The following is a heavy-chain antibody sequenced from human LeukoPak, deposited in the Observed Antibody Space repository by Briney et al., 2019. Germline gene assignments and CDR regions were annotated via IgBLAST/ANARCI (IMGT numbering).Heavy chain of an antibody. D-gene: IGHD2-15*01. CDR1: GFTFSSYS. V-gene: IGHV3-48*02. J-gene: IGHJ4*02. Sequence: PGGSLRLSCVASGFTFSSYSTNWVRQAPGKGLEWVSHISSSSSTIYYADSVKGRFTISRDNAKSSLYLQMNSLRDEDTAVYYCARYCGGGSCVDYWGQGTLVTVSS. CDR2: ISSSSSTI. CDR3: ARYCGGGSCVDY.